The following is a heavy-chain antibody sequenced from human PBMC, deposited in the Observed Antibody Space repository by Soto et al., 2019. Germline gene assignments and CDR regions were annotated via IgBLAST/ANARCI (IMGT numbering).Heavy chain of an antibody. D-gene: IGHD6-19*01. Sequence: PGGSLRLSCTASGFAFRNSAMSWVRQAPGRGLDWVSTISGNGGTTYYADSVKGRFTISRDNSKNTLYLQMNSLRAEDTAVYYCAKDQWLGRNFYGMDVWGQGTTVTVSS. V-gene: IGHV3-23*01. CDR2: ISGNGGTT. J-gene: IGHJ6*02. CDR1: GFAFRNSA. CDR3: AKDQWLGRNFYGMDV.